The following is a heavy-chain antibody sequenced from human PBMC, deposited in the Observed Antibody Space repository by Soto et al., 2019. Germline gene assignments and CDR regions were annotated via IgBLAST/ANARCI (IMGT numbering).Heavy chain of an antibody. V-gene: IGHV3-23*01. J-gene: IGHJ4*02. CDR1: GFAFSTYT. D-gene: IGHD3-3*02. Sequence: GGSLRLSCAASGFAFSTYTMTWVRQAPGKGLQWVSTFRNSGYTYYADSVKGRFTISRDNSKNTLYLQMKSLRAEDTAVYYCAREDNDDHFLDHWGQGTLVTVSS. CDR3: AREDNDDHFLDH. CDR2: FRNSGYT.